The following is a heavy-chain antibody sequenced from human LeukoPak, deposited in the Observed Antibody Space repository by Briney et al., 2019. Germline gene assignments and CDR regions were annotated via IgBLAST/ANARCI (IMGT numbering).Heavy chain of an antibody. CDR3: ATDPDYYDSSGYYYDDY. V-gene: IGHV3-23*01. D-gene: IGHD3-22*01. CDR1: GFTFSSYA. Sequence: GGSLRLSCAASGFTFSSYAMSWVRQAPGKGLEWVSAISGSGGSTYYADSVKGRFTISRDNSKNTLYLQMNSLRAEDTAVYYCATDPDYYDSSGYYYDDYWGQGTLVTVSS. J-gene: IGHJ4*02. CDR2: ISGSGGST.